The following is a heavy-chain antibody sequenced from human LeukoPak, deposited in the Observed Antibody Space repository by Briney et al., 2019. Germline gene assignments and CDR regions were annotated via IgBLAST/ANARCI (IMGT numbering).Heavy chain of an antibody. CDR1: GFTFSVYA. D-gene: IGHD2-21*02. J-gene: IGHJ4*02. CDR3: VKDGLAFCGGDCYSYFDY. Sequence: PGGSLRLSCSASGFTFSVYAIHWVRQAPGKGLEYVSTIISNGESTYYADSVKGRFTISRDNSKNMVSLQMSSMRAEDTALYYCVKDGLAFCGGDCYSYFDYWGQGTLVTVSS. CDR2: IISNGEST. V-gene: IGHV3-64D*06.